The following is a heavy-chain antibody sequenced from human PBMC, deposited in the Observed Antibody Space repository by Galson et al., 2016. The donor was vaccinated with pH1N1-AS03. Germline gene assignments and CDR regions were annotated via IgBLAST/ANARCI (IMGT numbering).Heavy chain of an antibody. Sequence: SLRLSCAVSGFTFSSYSMNWVRQAPGKGLEWVSSISSSSSYIYYADSVKGRFTVSRDNARNSLHLHISSLRAEDTAVYYCARPNDNYYYYSGMNVWGQGTTVTVYS. CDR1: GFTFSSYS. CDR2: ISSSSSYI. D-gene: IGHD1-1*01. CDR3: ARPNDNYYYYSGMNV. J-gene: IGHJ6*02. V-gene: IGHV3-21*01.